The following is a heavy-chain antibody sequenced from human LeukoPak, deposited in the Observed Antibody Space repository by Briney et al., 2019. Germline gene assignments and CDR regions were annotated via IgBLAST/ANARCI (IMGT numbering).Heavy chain of an antibody. CDR2: TNPKSGGT. V-gene: IGHV1-2*02. CDR1: GYTFTGYY. D-gene: IGHD2-8*02. J-gene: IGHJ6*03. Sequence: ASVKVSCKASGYTFTGYYMHWVRQAPGQGLGWRGWTNPKSGGTNYAQKFQGRVTMTRGTSNSTAYMELSRLRSDDTAVYYCASYLVGMDIDVWGKGTTVTVSS. CDR3: ASYLVGMDIDV.